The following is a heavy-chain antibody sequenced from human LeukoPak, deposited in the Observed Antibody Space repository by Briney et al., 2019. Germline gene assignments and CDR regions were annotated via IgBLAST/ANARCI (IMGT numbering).Heavy chain of an antibody. J-gene: IGHJ5*02. CDR2: IYYSGST. D-gene: IGHD3-10*01. CDR1: GGSISSYY. CDR3: ARSGSGSYYKTNNWFDP. V-gene: IGHV4-59*01. Sequence: SETLSLTCTVSGGSISSYYWSWIRQPPGKGLEWIGYIYYSGSTNYNPSLKSRVTISVDTSKNQFSLKLSSVTAADTAVYYCARSGSGSYYKTNNWFDPWGQGTLVTVSS.